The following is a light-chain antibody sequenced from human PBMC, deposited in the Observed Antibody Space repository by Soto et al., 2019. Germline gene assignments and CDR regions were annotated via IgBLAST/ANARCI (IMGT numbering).Light chain of an antibody. CDR2: EVS. Sequence: QSALTQPPSASGSPGQSVTISCTGASSDLGSYDYVSWYQQHPGKAPKLMVYEVSERHSGVPDRFSGSKSGNTPSLTVSGLQAEDEADYYCSSYAGSNVVFGGGAKLPVL. V-gene: IGLV2-8*01. CDR3: SSYAGSNVV. J-gene: IGLJ2*01. CDR1: SSDLGSYDY.